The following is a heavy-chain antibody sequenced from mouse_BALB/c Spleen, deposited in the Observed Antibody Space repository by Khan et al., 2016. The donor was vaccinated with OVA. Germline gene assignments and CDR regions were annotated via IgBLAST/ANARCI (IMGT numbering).Heavy chain of an antibody. D-gene: IGHD2-3*01. Sequence: QVQLQQSGPELVRPGVSVKISCKGSGYTFTDYAMYWVKQSHAKSLEWIGLISTYSGNTTYNQKFKGKDTMTVDKSSSTAYMELARLTSGDSAIYYCARPAYDGYYDYWGQGTTLTVSS. CDR2: ISTYSGNT. CDR3: ARPAYDGYYDY. V-gene: IGHV1S137*01. CDR1: GYTFTDYA. J-gene: IGHJ2*01.